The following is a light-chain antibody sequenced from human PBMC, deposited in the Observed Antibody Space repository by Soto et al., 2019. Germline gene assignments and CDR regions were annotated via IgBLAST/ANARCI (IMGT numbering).Light chain of an antibody. V-gene: IGKV1-6*01. J-gene: IGKJ4*01. CDR1: QGIRNN. CDR2: ATS. Sequence: IQMTQSPSSLSASVGDRVTITCRASQGIRNNIGWYQQKPGKAPKFLYSATSNLQSGVPSRFSSGGSGTDFTLTISSLQPEEFAAYYCLQDHSYPLTFGGGTRVEI. CDR3: LQDHSYPLT.